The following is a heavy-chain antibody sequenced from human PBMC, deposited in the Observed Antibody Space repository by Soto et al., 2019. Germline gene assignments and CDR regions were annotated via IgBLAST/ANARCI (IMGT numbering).Heavy chain of an antibody. CDR3: ARGRTSELPTTVTTIAPNKFDY. J-gene: IGHJ4*02. Sequence: SETLSLTCAVYGGSFSGYYWSWIRQPPGKGLEWIGEINHSGSTNYNPSLKSRVTISVDTSKNQFSLKLSSVTAADTAVYYCARGRTSELPTTVTTIAPNKFDYWGQGTLVTVSS. V-gene: IGHV4-34*01. CDR1: GGSFSGYY. D-gene: IGHD4-17*01. CDR2: INHSGST.